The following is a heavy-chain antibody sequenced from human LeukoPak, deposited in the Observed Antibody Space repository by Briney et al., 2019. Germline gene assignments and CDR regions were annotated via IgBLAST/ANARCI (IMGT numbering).Heavy chain of an antibody. CDR2: IYYTGST. CDR3: AATVVVTATLPNWFDP. Sequence: SETLSLTCTVSGGSLSSRRYYWGWIRQPPGKGLEWIGSIYYTGSTYYNPSLKSRVTISVDTSKNQFSLKLTSVTAADTAVYYCAATVVVTATLPNWFDPWGQGTLVTVSS. CDR1: GGSLSSRRYY. J-gene: IGHJ5*02. D-gene: IGHD2-21*02. V-gene: IGHV4-39*01.